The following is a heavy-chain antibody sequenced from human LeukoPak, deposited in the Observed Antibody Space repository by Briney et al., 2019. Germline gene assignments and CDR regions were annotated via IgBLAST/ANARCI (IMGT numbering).Heavy chain of an antibody. D-gene: IGHD3-22*01. Sequence: GGSLRLSCAASGFTSSSYWMSWVRQAPGKGLEWVANIKQDGSEKYYVDSVKGRFTISRDNAKNSLYLQMSSLRAEDTAVYYCARDTYDSSSYYAHLGYWGQGTLVTVSS. CDR2: IKQDGSEK. J-gene: IGHJ4*02. V-gene: IGHV3-7*01. CDR1: GFTSSSYW. CDR3: ARDTYDSSSYYAHLGY.